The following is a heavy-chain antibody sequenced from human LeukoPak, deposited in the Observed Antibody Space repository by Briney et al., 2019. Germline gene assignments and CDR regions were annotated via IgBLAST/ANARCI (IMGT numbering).Heavy chain of an antibody. V-gene: IGHV3-30*04. Sequence: GGSLRLSCAASGFTFSSYAMHWVRQAPGKGLEWVAVISYDGSNKYYADSVKGRFTIPRDNSKNTLYLQMNSLRAEDTAVYYCARSIAAAEDYWGQGTLVTVSS. J-gene: IGHJ4*02. CDR2: ISYDGSNK. D-gene: IGHD6-13*01. CDR1: GFTFSSYA. CDR3: ARSIAAAEDY.